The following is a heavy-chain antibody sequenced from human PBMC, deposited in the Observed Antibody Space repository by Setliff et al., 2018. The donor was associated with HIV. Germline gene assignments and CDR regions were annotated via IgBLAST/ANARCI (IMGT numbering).Heavy chain of an antibody. D-gene: IGHD4-4*01. J-gene: IGHJ4*02. CDR1: GGSISSSSYY. V-gene: IGHV4-39*01. Sequence: SETLSLTCTVSGGSISSSSYYWGWIRQPPGKGLEWIGSIYYSGSTYYNPSLKSRVTIFVDTSKNQFSLKLSSVTAADTAVFYCARSVMTTTNYFDYWGPGTLVTVSS. CDR3: ARSVMTTTNYFDY. CDR2: IYYSGST.